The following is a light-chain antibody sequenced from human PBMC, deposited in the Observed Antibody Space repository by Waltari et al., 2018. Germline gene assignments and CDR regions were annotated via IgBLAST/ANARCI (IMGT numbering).Light chain of an antibody. CDR3: QQSYT. V-gene: IGKV1-39*01. J-gene: IGKJ4*01. CDR2: GAS. CDR1: QSIREY. Sequence: DIQMTQSPSSMSASVGAKVTITCRASQSIREYLKWYQQKPGKAPKLLIYGASSLQSGVPSRFSGSGSGTDFTLSITSLQPEDSATYYCQQSYTFGGGTKVEIK.